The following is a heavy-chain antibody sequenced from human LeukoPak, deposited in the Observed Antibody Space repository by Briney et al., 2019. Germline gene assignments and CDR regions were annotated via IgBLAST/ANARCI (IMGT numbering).Heavy chain of an antibody. J-gene: IGHJ4*02. Sequence: PGGSLRLSCAASGFIFSSYGMHWVRQAPDKGLEWVAFIRYDGSRKYYADSVKGRFTISRDNSKNTLYLQMNGLRAEDTAMYYCAKLKGSYRSVEAIDYWGQGTLVTVSS. CDR3: AKLKGSYRSVEAIDY. V-gene: IGHV3-30*02. CDR2: IRYDGSRK. CDR1: GFIFSSYG. D-gene: IGHD1-26*01.